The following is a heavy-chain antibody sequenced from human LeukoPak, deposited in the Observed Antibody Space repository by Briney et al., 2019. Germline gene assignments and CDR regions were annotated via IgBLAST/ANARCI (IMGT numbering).Heavy chain of an antibody. V-gene: IGHV4-59*01. CDR1: GGSISSYY. J-gene: IGHJ4*02. CDR2: IYYSGST. CDR3: ARIRNCSGGSCYSDYFDY. Sequence: SETLSLTCTVSGGSISSYYWSWIRQPPGKGLEWIGYIYYSGSTNYNPSLKSRVTISVDTSKNQFSLKLSPVTAADTAVYYCARIRNCSGGSCYSDYFDYWGQGTLVTVSP. D-gene: IGHD2-15*01.